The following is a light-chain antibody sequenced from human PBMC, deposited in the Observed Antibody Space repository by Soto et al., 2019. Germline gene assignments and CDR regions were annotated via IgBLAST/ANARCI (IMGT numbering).Light chain of an antibody. CDR1: STDVGRYNY. CDR3: TSYTSDSTYV. CDR2: DVS. J-gene: IGLJ1*01. Sequence: QSVLTQPASVSGSPGQSITISCTGTSTDVGRYNYVSWYQQHPGKAPKLMVYDVSNRSSWVSNRFSGSKSGITASLTISGLQAEDEADYYCTSYTSDSTYVLGTGSKVTVL. V-gene: IGLV2-14*01.